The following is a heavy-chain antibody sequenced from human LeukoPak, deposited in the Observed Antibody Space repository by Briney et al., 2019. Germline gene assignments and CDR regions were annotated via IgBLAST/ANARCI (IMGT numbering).Heavy chain of an antibody. CDR3: ARDDSSSHAY. Sequence: GGSLRLSCAASGFTFSSYSMNWVRQAPGKGLEWVSSISSSGSYIYYADSVKGRFTISSDNAKNSLYLQMNGLRAEDTAVYYCARDDSSSHAYWGQGTLVTVSS. CDR1: GFTFSSYS. D-gene: IGHD6-13*01. CDR2: ISSSGSYI. V-gene: IGHV3-21*01. J-gene: IGHJ4*02.